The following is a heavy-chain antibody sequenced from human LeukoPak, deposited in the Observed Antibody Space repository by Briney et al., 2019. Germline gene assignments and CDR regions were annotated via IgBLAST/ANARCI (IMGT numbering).Heavy chain of an antibody. CDR2: IYYSGST. D-gene: IGHD2-15*01. V-gene: IGHV4-59*01. Sequence: SETLSLTCTVSGGSISSYYWSWIRQPPGKGLEWIGYIYYSGSTNCNPSLKSRVTISVDTSKNQFSLKLSSVTAADTAVYYCARDLGYCSGGSCYPRWFDPWGQGTLVTVSS. CDR3: ARDLGYCSGGSCYPRWFDP. J-gene: IGHJ5*02. CDR1: GGSISSYY.